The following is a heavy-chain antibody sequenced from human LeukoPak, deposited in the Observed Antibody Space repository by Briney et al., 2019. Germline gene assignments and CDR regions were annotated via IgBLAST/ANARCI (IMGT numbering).Heavy chain of an antibody. CDR1: GFTFSSYG. CDR3: AKDRSYYDILTGLSEPNNHEKYYYYGMDV. D-gene: IGHD3-9*01. J-gene: IGHJ6*02. Sequence: PTGRSLRLSCAASGFTFSSYGMHWVRQAPGKGLEWVAVISYDGSNKYYADSVKGRFTISRDNSKNTLYLQMNSLRAEDTAVYYCAKDRSYYDILTGLSEPNNHEKYYYYGMDVWGQGTTVTVSS. V-gene: IGHV3-30*18. CDR2: ISYDGSNK.